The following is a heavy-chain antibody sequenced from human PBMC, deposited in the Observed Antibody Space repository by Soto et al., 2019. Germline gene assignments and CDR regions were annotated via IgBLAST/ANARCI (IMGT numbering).Heavy chain of an antibody. V-gene: IGHV3-21*01. CDR1: GFTFSGDA. J-gene: IGHJ6*02. CDR3: VRDYVMDV. D-gene: IGHD3-10*02. CDR2: ISTTSTYI. Sequence: GSLRLSCAASGFTFSGDAMNWVRQAPGKGLEWVSSISTTSTYIYYAESAKGRFTISRDNANNSLHLQMNSLRAEDTAVYYCVRDYVMDVWGQGTTVTVSS.